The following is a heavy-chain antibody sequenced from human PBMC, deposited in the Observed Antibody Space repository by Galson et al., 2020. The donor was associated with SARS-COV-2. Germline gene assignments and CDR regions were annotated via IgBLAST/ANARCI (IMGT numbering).Heavy chain of an antibody. CDR3: ARGQQTELLTPFDF. D-gene: IGHD1-26*01. CDR1: GGSVSSGAFS. J-gene: IGHJ4*02. CDR2: IYDSANT. Sequence: PSETLSLTCAVSGGSVSSGAFSWSWFRQPPGKGLEWLGYIYDSANTYYNPSLKSRVSISVDRSKNQFSLNLSSVTAADTAVYYCARGQQTELLTPFDFWGQGTLVTVSS. V-gene: IGHV4-30-2*01.